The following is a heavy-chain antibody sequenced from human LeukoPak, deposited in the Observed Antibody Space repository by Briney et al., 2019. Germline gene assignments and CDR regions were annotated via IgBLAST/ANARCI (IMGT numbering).Heavy chain of an antibody. Sequence: ASVKVSCKGSGYTFTTSPLHWVRQAPGQRLEWMGWINTCNGDTRYSQKFQGRVTFTRDTSATTSYMELSSLRSEDTAVYYCARDIHYWSFDYWGQGTLVTVSS. V-gene: IGHV1-3*04. J-gene: IGHJ4*02. D-gene: IGHD2-8*02. CDR3: ARDIHYWSFDY. CDR1: GYTFTTSP. CDR2: INTCNGDT.